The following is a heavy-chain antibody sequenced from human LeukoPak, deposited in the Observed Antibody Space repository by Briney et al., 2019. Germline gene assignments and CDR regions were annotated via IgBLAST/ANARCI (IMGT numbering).Heavy chain of an antibody. V-gene: IGHV4-59*01. J-gene: IGHJ4*02. D-gene: IGHD3-22*01. CDR3: ARYYYDGSGYYSFDF. CDR1: GGSISSYY. CDR2: IFYSGTT. Sequence: PSETLSLTCTVSGGSISSYYWSWIRQPPGEGLEWIGYIFYSGTTYYNSSLKSRVTMSVDTSKNQFSLKLSSVTAADTAVYYCARYYYDGSGYYSFDFWGQGTLVTVSS.